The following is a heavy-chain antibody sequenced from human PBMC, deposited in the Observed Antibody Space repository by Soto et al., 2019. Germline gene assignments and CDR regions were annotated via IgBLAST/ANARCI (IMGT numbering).Heavy chain of an antibody. J-gene: IGHJ4*02. V-gene: IGHV3-15*01. CDR2: IKSKSDGATT. CDR3: ATDAYYDTSGYWF. Sequence: GGSLRLSCAASGFTFSNAWMTWVRQAPGKGLEWVGRIKSKSDGATTDYAAPVKGRFTISRDDSKNTLYLQINSLKTEDTAVYYCATDAYYDTSGYWFWGQGTLVTVSS. D-gene: IGHD3-22*01. CDR1: GFTFSNAW.